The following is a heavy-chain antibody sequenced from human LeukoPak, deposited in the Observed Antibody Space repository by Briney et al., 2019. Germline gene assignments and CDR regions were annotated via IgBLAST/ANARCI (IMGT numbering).Heavy chain of an antibody. J-gene: IGHJ4*02. CDR3: ARDRVYSSSRTIDY. CDR1: GFTFSGYS. CDR2: FGTRSTSI. Sequence: GGSLRLSCTASGFTFSGYSMNWIRQAPGKGLEWVSSFGTRSTSIYHAGSVKGRFAISRDNSKYTLYLQMNSLRAEDTAVYYCARDRVYSSSRTIDYWGQGTLVTVSS. D-gene: IGHD6-6*01. V-gene: IGHV3-21*01.